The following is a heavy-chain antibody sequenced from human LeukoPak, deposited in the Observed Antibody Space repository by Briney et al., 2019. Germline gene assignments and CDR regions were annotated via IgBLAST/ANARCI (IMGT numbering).Heavy chain of an antibody. D-gene: IGHD3-22*01. CDR2: ISAYNGNT. Sequence: ASVKVSCKASGYTFTSYGISWVRPAPGQGRWWMGWISAYNGNTNYAQKLQGRVTMTTDTSTSTAYMELRSLRSDDTAVYYCAREGISGYPQSYGMDVWGQGTTVTVSS. CDR3: AREGISGYPQSYGMDV. V-gene: IGHV1-18*01. J-gene: IGHJ6*02. CDR1: GYTFTSYG.